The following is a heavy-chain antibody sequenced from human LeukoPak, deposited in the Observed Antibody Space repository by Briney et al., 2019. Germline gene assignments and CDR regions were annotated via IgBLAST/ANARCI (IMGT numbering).Heavy chain of an antibody. CDR3: AIEVGDSPDH. CDR2: ISGSGGNT. J-gene: IGHJ5*02. V-gene: IGHV3-23*01. D-gene: IGHD4-17*01. Sequence: GGSLRLSCAASGFTFSNYAMSWVRQAPGKGLEWVSAISGSGGNTYFADSVKGRFTISRDNSKNTLYLQMNSLRAEDTAVYFCAIEVGDSPDHWGQGTLVTVSS. CDR1: GFTFSNYA.